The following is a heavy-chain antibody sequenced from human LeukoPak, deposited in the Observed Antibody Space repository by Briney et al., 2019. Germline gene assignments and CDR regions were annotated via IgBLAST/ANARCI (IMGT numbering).Heavy chain of an antibody. J-gene: IGHJ1*01. Sequence: PGGSLRLSCAASGFTLSSYSMNWVRQAPGKGLEWVSYISSSSSTIYYADSVKGRFTISRDNAKNSLYLQMNSLRAEDTALYYCAKGFGWELHQYFQHWGQGTLVTVSS. CDR1: GFTLSSYS. D-gene: IGHD1-26*01. CDR3: AKGFGWELHQYFQH. V-gene: IGHV3-48*01. CDR2: ISSSSSTI.